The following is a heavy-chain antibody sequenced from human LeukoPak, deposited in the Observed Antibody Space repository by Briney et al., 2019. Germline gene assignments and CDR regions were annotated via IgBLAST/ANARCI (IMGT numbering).Heavy chain of an antibody. CDR2: ISSSGSTI. Sequence: PGGSLRLSRAASGFTFSSYEMNWVRQAPGKGLEWVSYISSSGSTIYYADSVKGRFTISRGNAKNSLFLQMNSLRAEDTAVYYCARAGYYFDYWGQGTLVTVSS. CDR1: GFTFSSYE. D-gene: IGHD3-10*01. CDR3: ARAGYYFDY. V-gene: IGHV3-48*03. J-gene: IGHJ4*02.